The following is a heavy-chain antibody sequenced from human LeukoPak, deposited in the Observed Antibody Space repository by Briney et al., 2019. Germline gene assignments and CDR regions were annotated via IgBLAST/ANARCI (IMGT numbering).Heavy chain of an antibody. J-gene: IGHJ4*02. Sequence: SETLSLTCAVSGGSISSSNWWSWVRQPPGKGLEWIGEIYHSGSTNYNPSLKSRVTISVDKSKNQFSLKLSSVTAADTAVYYCARASITMVRGFDYWGQGTLVTASS. V-gene: IGHV4-4*02. D-gene: IGHD3-10*01. CDR1: GGSISSSNW. CDR2: IYHSGST. CDR3: ARASITMVRGFDY.